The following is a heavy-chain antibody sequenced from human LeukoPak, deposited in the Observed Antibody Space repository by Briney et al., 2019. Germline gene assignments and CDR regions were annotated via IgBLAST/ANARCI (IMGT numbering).Heavy chain of an antibody. CDR3: AKSGGYGLIDY. CDR1: GYSISSGYY. CDR2: IYHSGST. V-gene: IGHV4-38-2*02. Sequence: SETLSLTCTVYGYSISSGYYWGLIRQPPKKALEWIGSIYHSGSTYYNPSLKSRVTLSVDTSKNQFSLKLNSVTAADTAMYYCAKSGGYGLIDYWGQGTLVTVSS. D-gene: IGHD1-26*01. J-gene: IGHJ4*02.